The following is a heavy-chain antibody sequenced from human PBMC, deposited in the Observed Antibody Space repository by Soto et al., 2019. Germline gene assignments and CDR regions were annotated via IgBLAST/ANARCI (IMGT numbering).Heavy chain of an antibody. D-gene: IGHD2-2*01. J-gene: IGHJ6*02. V-gene: IGHV3-21*01. CDR2: ISTSSSFI. Sequence: GVSLSLSWEGSGFTFRSHSMNWVRQAPGRGLEWVASISTSSSFIYYGDSVRGRFIISRDNAKNSLDLQMDSLRVEDTAVYYCARENKDVNKSTSISSGFHGMDVWGQGITVTVSS. CDR3: ARENKDVNKSTSISSGFHGMDV. CDR1: GFTFRSHS.